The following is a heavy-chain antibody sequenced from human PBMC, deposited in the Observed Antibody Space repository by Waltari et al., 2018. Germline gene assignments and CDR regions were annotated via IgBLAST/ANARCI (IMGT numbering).Heavy chain of an antibody. CDR2: INTGNGDT. J-gene: IGHJ3*02. V-gene: IGHV1-3*03. D-gene: IGHD3-9*01. CDR3: ARHRDWYAFDI. CDR1: GYTFSNYG. Sequence: QVHLVQSGAEVKKPGASVKVSCKASGYTFSNYGMHWVRQAPGQRLEWMAWINTGNGDTKYSENFQGRVTISRDTSASIAYIELSSLTSEDMALYYCARHRDWYAFDIWGQGTMLTVSS.